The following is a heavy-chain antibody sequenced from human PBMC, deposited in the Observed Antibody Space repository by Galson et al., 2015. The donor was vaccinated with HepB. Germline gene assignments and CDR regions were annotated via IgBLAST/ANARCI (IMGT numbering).Heavy chain of an antibody. CDR3: ARGEEGSGWYPADYYGIDV. CDR1: GYTFTSYV. Sequence: SVKVSCKASGYTFTSYVISWVRQAPGQGLEWMGWISAYDGNTNYAQKLQGRVTMTTDTSTSTAYMEMRSLRSDDTAVYYCARGEEGSGWYPADYYGIDVWGQGTTVTVSS. D-gene: IGHD6-19*01. J-gene: IGHJ6*02. V-gene: IGHV1-18*04. CDR2: ISAYDGNT.